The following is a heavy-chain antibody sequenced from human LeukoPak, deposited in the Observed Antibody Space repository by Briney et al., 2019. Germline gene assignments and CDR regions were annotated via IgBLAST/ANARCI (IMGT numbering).Heavy chain of an antibody. CDR3: ARDGYNPVAFDI. CDR2: IYRTGTT. V-gene: IGHV4-38-2*02. CDR1: GYSISNGYF. J-gene: IGHJ3*02. Sequence: PSETLSLTCTVSGYSISNGYFWGWIRQPPGKVLEWIGNIYRTGTTFYNPSLQSRVSISVDTSKNTFSLKLRSVTAADTAVYYCARDGYNPVAFDIWGQGTVVTVSS. D-gene: IGHD5-24*01.